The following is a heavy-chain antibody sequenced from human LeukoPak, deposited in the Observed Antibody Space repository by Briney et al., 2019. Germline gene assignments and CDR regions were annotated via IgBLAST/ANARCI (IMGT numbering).Heavy chain of an antibody. Sequence: PSETLSLTCTVSGGSISSSSYYWGWIRQPPGKGLEWIGSIYYSGSTYYNPSLKSRVTISVDTSKNQFSLKLSSVTAADTAVYYCARHFQLDIVVVPAALPFDYWGQGTLVTVSS. D-gene: IGHD2-2*03. V-gene: IGHV4-39*01. CDR1: GGSISSSSYY. J-gene: IGHJ4*02. CDR2: IYYSGST. CDR3: ARHFQLDIVVVPAALPFDY.